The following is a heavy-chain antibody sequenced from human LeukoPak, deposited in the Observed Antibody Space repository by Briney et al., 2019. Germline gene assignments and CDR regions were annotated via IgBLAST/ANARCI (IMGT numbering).Heavy chain of an antibody. CDR3: ARDRRVRGVMWNSKSDGFDI. CDR1: GFTFSSYS. Sequence: GGSLRLSSAASGFTFSSYSMNWVRQATGKGLEWVSAIGTAGDTYYPGSVKGRFTISRDNSKNTLYLQMNSLRAEDTAVYYCARDRRVRGVMWNSKSDGFDIWGHGTMVTVSS. J-gene: IGHJ3*02. CDR2: IGTAGDT. V-gene: IGHV3-13*01. D-gene: IGHD3-10*01.